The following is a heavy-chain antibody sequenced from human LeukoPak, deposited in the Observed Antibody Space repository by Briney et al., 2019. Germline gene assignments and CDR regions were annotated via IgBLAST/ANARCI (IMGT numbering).Heavy chain of an antibody. CDR3: ATDRDVRRWIYDSSGYYIIW. CDR1: GFTFSSYA. CDR2: ISGSGGST. V-gene: IGHV3-23*01. D-gene: IGHD3-22*01. J-gene: IGHJ4*02. Sequence: PGGSLRLSCAASGFTFSSYAMSWVRQAPGKGLEWVSAISGSGGSTYYADSVKGRFTISRDNSKNTLYLQMNSLRAEDTAVYYCATDRDVRRWIYDSSGYYIIWWGQGTLVTVSS.